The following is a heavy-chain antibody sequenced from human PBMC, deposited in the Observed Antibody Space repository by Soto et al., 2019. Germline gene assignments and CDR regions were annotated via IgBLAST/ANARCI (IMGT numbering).Heavy chain of an antibody. CDR3: ADISGGYYDYVWGAYGMDV. D-gene: IGHD3-16*01. J-gene: IGHJ6*02. CDR2: ISGSGGST. V-gene: IGHV3-23*01. Sequence: GSLRLSCAASGFTFSSYAMSWVRQAPGKGLEWVSAISGSGGSTYYADSVKGRFTISRDNSKNTLYLQMNSLRAEDTAVYYCADISGGYYDYVWGAYGMDVWGQGTTVTVSS. CDR1: GFTFSSYA.